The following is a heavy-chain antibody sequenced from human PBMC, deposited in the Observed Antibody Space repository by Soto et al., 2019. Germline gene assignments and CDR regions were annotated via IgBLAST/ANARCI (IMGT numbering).Heavy chain of an antibody. CDR3: AGSLRRGPAFYY. CDR1: GGSIRSGDYY. D-gene: IGHD3-10*01. J-gene: IGHJ4*02. V-gene: IGHV4-30-4*01. CDR2: IYYSGST. Sequence: PSETLSLTCTVSGGSIRSGDYYWSWIRQPPGKGLESIGYIYYSGSTYYNPSLKSRVTISVDTSKNQFSLKLSSVTAADTAVYYCAGSLRRGPAFYYWGQGTLVSVSS.